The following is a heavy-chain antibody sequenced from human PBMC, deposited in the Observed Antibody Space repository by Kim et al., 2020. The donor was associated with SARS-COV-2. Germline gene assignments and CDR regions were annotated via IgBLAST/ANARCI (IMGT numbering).Heavy chain of an antibody. J-gene: IGHJ6*02. Sequence: GGSLRLSCAASGFTFSSYWMHWVRQAPGKGLVWVSRINSDGSSTSYADSVKGRFTISRDNAKNTLYLQMNSLRAEDTAVYYCAREGYSSSWGAYYYYGMDVWGQGTTVTVSS. CDR1: GFTFSSYW. V-gene: IGHV3-74*01. CDR2: INSDGSST. CDR3: AREGYSSSWGAYYYYGMDV. D-gene: IGHD6-13*01.